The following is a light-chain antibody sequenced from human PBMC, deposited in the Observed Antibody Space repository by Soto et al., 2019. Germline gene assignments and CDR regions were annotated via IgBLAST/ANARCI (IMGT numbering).Light chain of an antibody. V-gene: IGKV3-20*01. CDR1: QSVSSSY. J-gene: IGKJ1*01. Sequence: EIVLTQSPGTLSLSPGERATLSCRASQSVSSSYLAWYQQKPGQAPRLLIYGASRATGIPDRFSGSGSGTDFTLTISRLEPEDFAVYYCQQYGSSPGTFGQGTKVEIK. CDR2: GAS. CDR3: QQYGSSPGT.